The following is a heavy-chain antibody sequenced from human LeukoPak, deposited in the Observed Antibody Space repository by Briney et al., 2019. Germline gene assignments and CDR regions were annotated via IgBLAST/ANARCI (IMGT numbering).Heavy chain of an antibody. Sequence: HPGGSLRLSCAASGFTFDDYTMHWVRHAPGKGLEWVSLISWDGGSTYYADSVKGRFTISRDNSKNSLYLQMNSLRTEDTALYYCAKDGSSLYYYYYGMDVWGQGTTVTVSS. CDR3: AKDGSSLYYYYYGMDV. J-gene: IGHJ6*02. CDR2: ISWDGGST. D-gene: IGHD6-13*01. CDR1: GFTFDDYT. V-gene: IGHV3-43*01.